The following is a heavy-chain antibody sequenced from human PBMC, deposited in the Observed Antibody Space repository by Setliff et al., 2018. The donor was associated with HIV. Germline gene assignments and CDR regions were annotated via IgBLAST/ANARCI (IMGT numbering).Heavy chain of an antibody. Sequence: PSETLSLTCAVYGGSFSGYYWSWIRQPPGKGLEWIGEINHSGSTNYKPSLKSRVTISVDTSKNQFSLKLSSVTAADTAVYYCARDRDGATMVRGVIIRGGFDYWGQGTLVTVSS. CDR3: ARDRDGATMVRGVIIRGGFDY. V-gene: IGHV4-34*01. CDR2: INHSGST. CDR1: GGSFSGYY. D-gene: IGHD3-10*01. J-gene: IGHJ4*02.